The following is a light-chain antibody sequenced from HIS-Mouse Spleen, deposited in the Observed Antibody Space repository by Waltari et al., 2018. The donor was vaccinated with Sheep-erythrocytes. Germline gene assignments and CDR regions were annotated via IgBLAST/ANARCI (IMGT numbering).Light chain of an antibody. Sequence: SYELTQPPSVSVSPGQTASITCSGDNLGDKYACWYQQKPGQSPVLVIYQDSKRPSGIPERFSGSKSGNTATLTISGTQAMDEADYYCQAWDSSTAVFSGGTKLTVL. CDR1: NLGDKY. CDR3: QAWDSSTAV. J-gene: IGLJ2*01. CDR2: QDS. V-gene: IGLV3-1*01.